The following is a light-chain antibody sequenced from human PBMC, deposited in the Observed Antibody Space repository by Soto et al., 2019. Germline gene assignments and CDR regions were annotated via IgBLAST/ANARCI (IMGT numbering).Light chain of an antibody. CDR1: SSNVGSHY. Sequence: QSVLTQPPSVSAAPGQKVTISCSGNSSNVGSHYVSWYQILPGTAPKVLIYDNTKRPSGIPDRFSGSQSGTSATLDITSLQTGDEADYYCATWDGSLDVVLFGGGTKVTVL. CDR2: DNT. V-gene: IGLV1-51*01. CDR3: ATWDGSLDVVL. J-gene: IGLJ2*01.